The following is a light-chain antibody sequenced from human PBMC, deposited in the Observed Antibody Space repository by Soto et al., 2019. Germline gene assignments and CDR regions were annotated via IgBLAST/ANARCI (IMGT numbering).Light chain of an antibody. CDR3: VLYMSTGIWV. V-gene: IGLV8-61*01. J-gene: IGLJ2*01. CDR1: SSSVSTSHY. Sequence: QTVVTQHASLSVSPGRTVTLTCALPSSSVSTSHYPSWYQQPPGQAPRTLIYSTNSRSSGVPDRFSGSILGKKASLTITGAQVEDECDYYCVLYMSTGIWVFGGGTKVTVL. CDR2: STN.